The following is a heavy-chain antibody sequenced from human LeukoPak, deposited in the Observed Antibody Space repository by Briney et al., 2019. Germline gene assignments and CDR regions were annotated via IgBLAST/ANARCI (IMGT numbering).Heavy chain of an antibody. CDR3: AREGSSGYYPS. V-gene: IGHV3-30-3*01. CDR2: ISYDGSEK. Sequence: PGGSLRLSCAASGFTFSSYPMHWVRQAPGKRLEWVAVISYDGSEKHYADPVKGRFTISRDNSKNTLYLQMNSLRAEDTAVYYCAREGSSGYYPSWGQGILVTVSS. J-gene: IGHJ4*02. CDR1: GFTFSSYP. D-gene: IGHD3-22*01.